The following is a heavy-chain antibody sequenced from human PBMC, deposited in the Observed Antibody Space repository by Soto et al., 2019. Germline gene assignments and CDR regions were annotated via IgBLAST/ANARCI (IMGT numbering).Heavy chain of an antibody. CDR1: GGTFSIYT. V-gene: IGHV1-69*01. Sequence: QVQLVQSGAEVKKPGSSVKVSCKASGGTFSIYTISWVRQAPGQGLEWMGGSANSAQKFQGRLTVTADESTSTVYAELRSLKSEDTAVYYCAREGPPDIAWFDPWGQGTLVSVSS. CDR2: SA. CDR3: AREGPPDIAWFDP. D-gene: IGHD2-15*01. J-gene: IGHJ5*02.